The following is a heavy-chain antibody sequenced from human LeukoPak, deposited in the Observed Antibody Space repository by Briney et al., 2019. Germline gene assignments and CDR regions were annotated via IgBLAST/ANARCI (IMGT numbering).Heavy chain of an antibody. CDR2: FRGSDNLI. D-gene: IGHD6-19*01. Sequence: GGSLRLSCAVSGFTFNIYSMNWVRQAPGKGLEWVSYFRGSDNLIHYADSVKGRFTISRDNAKNSLYLQMNSLSADDTATYYRARDSQWAFDIWGQGTMVTVSS. CDR1: GFTFNIYS. J-gene: IGHJ3*02. CDR3: ARDSQWAFDI. V-gene: IGHV3-48*01.